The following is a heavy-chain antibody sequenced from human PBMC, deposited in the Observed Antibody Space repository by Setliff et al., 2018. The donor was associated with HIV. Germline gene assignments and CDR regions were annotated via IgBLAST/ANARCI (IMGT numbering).Heavy chain of an antibody. Sequence: GASVKVSCKASGYTFTSYYMHWVRQAPGQGLEWMGIINPSGGSTSYAQKFQGRVTMTRDTSTSTVYMELSSLKSEDTAVYYCTRNLYYYASGIHFGVYWGQGTPVTVSS. J-gene: IGHJ4*02. CDR2: INPSGGST. V-gene: IGHV1-46*01. D-gene: IGHD3-10*01. CDR1: GYTFTSYY. CDR3: TRNLYYYASGIHFGVY.